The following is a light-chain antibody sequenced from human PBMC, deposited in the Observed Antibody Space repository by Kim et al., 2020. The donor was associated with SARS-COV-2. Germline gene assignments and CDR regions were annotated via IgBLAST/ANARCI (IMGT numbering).Light chain of an antibody. CDR1: QGISSN. CDR3: QQYHNWPPT. J-gene: IGKJ1*01. CDR2: GAS. Sequence: EIVVTQSPVTLSVSPGEIATLSCRASQGISSNLAWYQQKPGQAPRLLISGASTRATGIPARFSGGGSGTEFTLTISSLQSEDFAVYYCQQYHNWPPTFGQGTKVEIK. V-gene: IGKV3D-15*01.